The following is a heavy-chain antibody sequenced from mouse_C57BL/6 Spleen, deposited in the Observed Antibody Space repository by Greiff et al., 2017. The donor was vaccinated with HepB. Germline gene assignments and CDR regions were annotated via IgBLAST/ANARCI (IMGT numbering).Heavy chain of an antibody. J-gene: IGHJ2*01. Sequence: EVQLVESGGGLVKPGGSLKLSCAASGFTFSSYAMSWVRQTPEKRLEWVATISDGGSYTYYPDNVKGRFTISRDNSKNTLYLQMSHLKSEDTAMYYWGRGSTGGACYYCDYWGQGTTRTVSS. CDR1: GFTFSSYA. V-gene: IGHV5-4*01. D-gene: IGHD3-1*01. CDR2: ISDGGSYT. CDR3: GRGSTGGACYYCDY.